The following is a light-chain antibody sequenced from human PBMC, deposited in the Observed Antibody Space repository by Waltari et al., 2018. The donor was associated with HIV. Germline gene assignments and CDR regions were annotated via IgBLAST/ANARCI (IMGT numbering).Light chain of an antibody. CDR1: NSNIGSHA. Sequence: QRVTISCSGRNSNIGSHAVTWYRQTPGKPPKLLVYHDDLILSGVSDRLSASKSGTSASLAINDLQSEDESLYYCATWDDGLNALLFGGGTKVTVL. V-gene: IGLV1-36*01. CDR2: HDD. CDR3: ATWDDGLNALL. J-gene: IGLJ2*01.